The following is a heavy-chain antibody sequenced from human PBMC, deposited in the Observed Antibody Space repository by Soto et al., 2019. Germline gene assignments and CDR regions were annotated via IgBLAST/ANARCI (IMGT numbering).Heavy chain of an antibody. J-gene: IGHJ4*02. Sequence: GGSLRLSCAASGFTFSSYSMNWVRQAPGKGREWVSSISSSSSYIYYADSVKGRFTISRDNAKNSLYLQMNSLRAEDTAVYYCARDHQDIVVVPAATDYWGQGTLVTVSS. CDR1: GFTFSSYS. D-gene: IGHD2-2*01. V-gene: IGHV3-21*01. CDR2: ISSSSSYI. CDR3: ARDHQDIVVVPAATDY.